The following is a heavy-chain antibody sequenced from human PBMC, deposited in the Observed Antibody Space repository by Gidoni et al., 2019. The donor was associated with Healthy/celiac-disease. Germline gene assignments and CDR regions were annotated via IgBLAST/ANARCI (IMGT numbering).Heavy chain of an antibody. V-gene: IGHV3-30*18. CDR2: ISYDGCNK. J-gene: IGHJ5*02. D-gene: IGHD3-22*01. Sequence: QVQLVEPGGGGVQPGRSVGLCWEASGCTCSSHGMHWVRQAPGKVLEWVAVISYDGCNKYYADSVNVRFTISRDNSKNTLYLQMNSLRAEDTAVYYCAKDSSYYDSSVYFNWFDPWGQVTLVTVSS. CDR1: GCTCSSHG. CDR3: AKDSSYYDSSVYFNWFDP.